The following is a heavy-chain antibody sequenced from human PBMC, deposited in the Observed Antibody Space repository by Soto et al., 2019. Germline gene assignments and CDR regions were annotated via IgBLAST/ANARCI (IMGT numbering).Heavy chain of an antibody. Sequence: GGSLRLSCAASGFTFSSYEMNWVRHSPGDVLEWVSYISSSGSTIYYADSVKGRFTISRDNAKSSLYLQMNSLRAEDTAVYYCARDENGVSGGSTPGMDVWGQGTTVTVSS. CDR2: ISSSGSTI. D-gene: IGHD3-3*01. CDR3: ARDENGVSGGSTPGMDV. CDR1: GFTFSSYE. V-gene: IGHV3-48*03. J-gene: IGHJ6*02.